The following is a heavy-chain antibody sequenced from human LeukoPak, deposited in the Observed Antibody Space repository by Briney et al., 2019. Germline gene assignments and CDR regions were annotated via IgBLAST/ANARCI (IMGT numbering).Heavy chain of an antibody. D-gene: IGHD6-13*01. CDR1: GFTFSSYW. V-gene: IGHV3-74*01. J-gene: IGHJ4*02. Sequence: PGGSLRLSCAASGFTFSSYWMHWVRQAPGKGLVWVSRINSDGSSTSYADSVKGRFTISRDNSKNTLHLQMNSLRAEDTAVYYCAKGKFTGNHRSAAGHWGQGTLVTVSS. CDR2: INSDGSST. CDR3: AKGKFTGNHRSAAGH.